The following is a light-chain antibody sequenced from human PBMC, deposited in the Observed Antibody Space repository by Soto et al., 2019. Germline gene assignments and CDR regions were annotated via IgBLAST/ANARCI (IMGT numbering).Light chain of an antibody. CDR1: SSDVGGYDY. V-gene: IGLV2-8*01. J-gene: IGLJ1*01. Sequence: QSVLTQPASVSGSPGQSITISCTGTSSDVGGYDYVSWYQQHPGQAPKLMIYEVTKRPSGVPDRFSGSKSGNTASLTVSGLQAEDEADYYCSSYAGSNDNYVFGTGTKVTVL. CDR2: EVT. CDR3: SSYAGSNDNYV.